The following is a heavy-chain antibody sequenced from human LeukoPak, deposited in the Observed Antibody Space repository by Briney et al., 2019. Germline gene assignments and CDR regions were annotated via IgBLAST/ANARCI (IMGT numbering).Heavy chain of an antibody. D-gene: IGHD2-2*01. V-gene: IGHV6-1*01. J-gene: IGHJ4*02. CDR3: ARGDCTSTSCYDY. CDR2: TYYRSKWYN. Sequence: SQTLSLTCAIPGDSVSSKSAAWNWIRQSPSRGLEWLGRTYYRSKWYNDYAVSVKSRITINPDTSKNQFSLHMNSVTPEDTAVYYCARGDCTSTSCYDYWGQGTLVTVSS. CDR1: GDSVSSKSAA.